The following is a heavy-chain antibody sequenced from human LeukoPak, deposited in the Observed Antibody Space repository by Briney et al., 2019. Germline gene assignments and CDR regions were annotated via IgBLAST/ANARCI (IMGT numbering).Heavy chain of an antibody. CDR3: ARGARGAYFDY. Sequence: AGGSLRLSCAASGFTISSSYMSWVRQVPGKGLEWVSCIYGADTIYYADFVKDRFTISRDSNRNTLYLQMNSLRADDTAVYYCARGARGAYFDYWGQGTLVTVSS. CDR2: IYGADTI. J-gene: IGHJ4*02. D-gene: IGHD4/OR15-4a*01. CDR1: GFTISSSY. V-gene: IGHV3-66*01.